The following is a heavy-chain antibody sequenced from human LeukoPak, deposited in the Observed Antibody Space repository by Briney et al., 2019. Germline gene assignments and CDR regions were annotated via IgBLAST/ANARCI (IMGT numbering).Heavy chain of an antibody. J-gene: IGHJ4*02. Sequence: SVKVSCKASGGTFSSYAISWVRQAPGQGLEWMGGIIPIFGTANYAQKFQGRVTITADESTSTAYMELSSLRSEDTAVYYCARPYYYDSSGYYYYYFDYWGQGTLVTVSS. D-gene: IGHD3-22*01. CDR3: ARPYYYDSSGYYYYYFDY. CDR1: GGTFSSYA. CDR2: IIPIFGTA. V-gene: IGHV1-69*13.